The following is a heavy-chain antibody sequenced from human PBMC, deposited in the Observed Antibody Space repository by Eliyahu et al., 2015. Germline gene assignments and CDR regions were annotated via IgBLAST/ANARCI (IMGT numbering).Heavy chain of an antibody. D-gene: IGHD6-6*01. CDR2: INHSGST. CDR1: GGSFXXYY. Sequence: QVQLQQWGAGLLKPSETLFLTCAVYGGSFXXYYWSWIRQPPGKGLEWIGEINHSGSTNYNPSLKSRVTISADTSKNQFSLKLSSVTAADTAVYYCARVVMVYSSSETVLSYYFDYWGQGTLVTVSS. V-gene: IGHV4-34*01. CDR3: ARVVMVYSSSETVLSYYFDY. J-gene: IGHJ4*02.